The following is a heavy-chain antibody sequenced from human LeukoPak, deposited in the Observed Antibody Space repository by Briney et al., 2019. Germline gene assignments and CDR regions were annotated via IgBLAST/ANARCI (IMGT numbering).Heavy chain of an antibody. CDR1: GFTFSSYG. V-gene: IGHV3-30*19. J-gene: IGHJ5*02. CDR3: ARDSRPEQQLYWFDP. D-gene: IGHD6-13*01. Sequence: TGGSLRLSCAASGFTFSSYGMHWVRQAPGKGLEWVAVISYDGSNKYYADSVKGRFTISRDNSKNTLYLQMNSLRAEDTAVYYCARDSRPEQQLYWFDPWGQGTLVTVSS. CDR2: ISYDGSNK.